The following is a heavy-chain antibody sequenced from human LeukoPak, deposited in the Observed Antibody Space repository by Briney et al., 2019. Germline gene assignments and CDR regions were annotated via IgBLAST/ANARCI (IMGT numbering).Heavy chain of an antibody. CDR3: AARIFDI. J-gene: IGHJ3*02. Sequence: GGSLRLSCAGYGFTFGNYWIAWVRQAPGKGLEWVANIKEDGSEKYYLDSVEGRFTISRDNAKSSVYLQMNSLRAEDTAVYYCAARIFDIWGQGTMVTVSS. CDR2: IKEDGSEK. V-gene: IGHV3-7*01. CDR1: GFTFGNYW.